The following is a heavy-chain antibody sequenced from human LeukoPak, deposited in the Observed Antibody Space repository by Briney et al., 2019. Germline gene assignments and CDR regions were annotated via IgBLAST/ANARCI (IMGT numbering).Heavy chain of an antibody. CDR2: IYSLGTT. J-gene: IGHJ4*02. CDR3: AREVGVSSPRPLDS. V-gene: IGHV4-4*07. Sequence: KPSETLSLTCTVSGGSISTYYWSWIRQPAGKGLEWLGRIYSLGTTNYNPSLKSRVTMSVDTSKNQFSLNLNSVTAADTAVYYCAREVGVSSPRPLDSWGQGTLVTVSS. D-gene: IGHD1-26*01. CDR1: GGSISTYY.